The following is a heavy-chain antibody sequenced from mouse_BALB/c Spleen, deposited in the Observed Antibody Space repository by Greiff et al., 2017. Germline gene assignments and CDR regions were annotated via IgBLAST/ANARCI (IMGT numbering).Heavy chain of an antibody. Sequence: EVQLVESGGGLVKPGGSLKLSCAASGFTFSSYAMSWVRQTPEKRLEWVASISSGGSTYYPDSVKGRFTISRDNAKNNLYLQMSSLRSEDTALYYCARCGGTFDYWGQGTTLTVSS. D-gene: IGHD3-1*01. CDR3: ARCGGTFDY. CDR2: ISSGGST. CDR1: GFTFSSYA. V-gene: IGHV5-6-5*01. J-gene: IGHJ2*01.